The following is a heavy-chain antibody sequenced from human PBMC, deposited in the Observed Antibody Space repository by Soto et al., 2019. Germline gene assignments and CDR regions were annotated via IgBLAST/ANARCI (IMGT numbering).Heavy chain of an antibody. V-gene: IGHV4-31*03. J-gene: IGHJ5*01. CDR1: GRSVSRGGYY. CDR3: VRDRALDSSGHWFDS. Sequence: SETLSLTGTVSGRSVSRGGYYWTWIRQHPGKGLEWIGYIYHIGSPSYNPSLKSRLSMSLDTSKNQFSLNLTSVTAADTAIYYCVRDRALDSSGHWFDSWGQGTLVTVSS. CDR2: IYHIGSP. D-gene: IGHD6-19*01.